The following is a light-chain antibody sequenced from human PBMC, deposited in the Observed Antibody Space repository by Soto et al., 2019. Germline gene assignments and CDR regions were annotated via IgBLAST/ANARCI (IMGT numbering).Light chain of an antibody. CDR2: GAF. Sequence: IVMTQSPATLSVSPGERATLSCRASQSVSSNFAWYQQKPGQAPSLLIYGAFIRATGVPARFSGSGSGTEFTPTNSSLQSDDFAFYYCQQYDNWPTLGQGTKVDIK. J-gene: IGKJ1*01. V-gene: IGKV3-15*01. CDR1: QSVSSN. CDR3: QQYDNWPT.